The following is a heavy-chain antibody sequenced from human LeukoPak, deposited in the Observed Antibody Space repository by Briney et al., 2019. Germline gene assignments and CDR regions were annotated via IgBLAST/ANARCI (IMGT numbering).Heavy chain of an antibody. J-gene: IGHJ4*02. CDR1: GFTFSDYY. Sequence: GGSLRLSCAASGFTFSDYYMSWVRQAPGKGLEWVSVIYSGGSTYYADSVKGRFTISRDNSKNTLYLQMSSLRVEDTAVYYCARVGGSGYYYVGYWGQGTLVTVSS. V-gene: IGHV3-53*01. CDR2: IYSGGST. D-gene: IGHD3-22*01. CDR3: ARVGGSGYYYVGY.